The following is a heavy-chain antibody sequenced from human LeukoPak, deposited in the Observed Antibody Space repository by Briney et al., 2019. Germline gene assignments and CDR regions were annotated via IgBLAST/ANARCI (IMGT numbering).Heavy chain of an antibody. CDR1: GFNFGTYA. D-gene: IGHD3-10*01. J-gene: IGHJ4*02. CDR2: ISGSGGSI. CDR3: AKPPFGSGSDYNILSFDY. V-gene: IGHV3-23*01. Sequence: GGSLRLSCAASGFNFGTYAMNWVRQAPGKGLEWVSAISGSGGSIDYADSVKGRFFISRDNFKNTLYLQMNNLRAEDTAVYYCAKPPFGSGSDYNILSFDYWGQGTLVTVSS.